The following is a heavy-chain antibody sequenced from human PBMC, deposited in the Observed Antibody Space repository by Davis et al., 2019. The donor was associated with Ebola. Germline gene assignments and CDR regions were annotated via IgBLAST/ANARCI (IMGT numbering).Heavy chain of an antibody. CDR3: ARGDGYNYWDY. Sequence: PGGSLRLSCAASGFVFSSYAMTWARQAPGKGLEWVSAVTSSGGGTYYADSVKGRFTISRDNSKNTVYLQMDSLRVEDTAVYYCARGDGYNYWDYWGQGTLVTVSS. V-gene: IGHV3-23*01. CDR2: VTSSGGGT. CDR1: GFVFSSYA. J-gene: IGHJ4*02. D-gene: IGHD5-24*01.